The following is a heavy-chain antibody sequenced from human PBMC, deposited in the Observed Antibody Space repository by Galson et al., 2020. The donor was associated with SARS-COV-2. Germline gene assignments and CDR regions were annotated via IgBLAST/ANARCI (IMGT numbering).Heavy chain of an antibody. CDR1: GSSISSSSYY. CDR2: LYYSGST. CDR3: ARQDFWYCSGGSCHGFNWFDP. Sequence: SETLSLTCTVPGSSISSSSYYWGWIRPPPGKGLEWLGNLYYSGSTYYNPSLKSLDTLSVDTSKNQFSLKLSPVTAADTAVYYCARQDFWYCSGGSCHGFNWFDPWGQGTLVTVSS. D-gene: IGHD2-15*01. J-gene: IGHJ5*02. V-gene: IGHV4-39*01.